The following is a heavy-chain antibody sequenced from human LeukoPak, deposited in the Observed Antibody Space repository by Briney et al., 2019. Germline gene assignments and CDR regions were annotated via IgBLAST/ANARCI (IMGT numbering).Heavy chain of an antibody. J-gene: IGHJ4*02. CDR3: AKDRSSSWALDY. V-gene: IGHV3-30*18. D-gene: IGHD6-13*01. CDR1: GFTFSNYN. CDR2: MSYDGSNK. Sequence: GRSLRLSCAASGFTFSNYNMHWVRQAPGKGLEWVAVMSYDGSNKYYVDPVKGRFTISRDNSKNTLYLQMNSLRAEDTAVYYCAKDRSSSWALDYWGQGTLVTVSS.